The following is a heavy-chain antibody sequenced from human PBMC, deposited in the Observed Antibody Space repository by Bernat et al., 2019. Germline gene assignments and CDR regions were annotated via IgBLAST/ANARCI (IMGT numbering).Heavy chain of an antibody. D-gene: IGHD3-22*01. J-gene: IGHJ4*02. CDR2: INPSGGST. CDR1: GYTFTSYY. Sequence: QVQLVQSGAEVKKPGASVKVSCKASGYTFTSYYMHWVRQAPGQGLEWMGIINPSGGSTSYAQKFQGRVTMTRDTSTSTVYMELSSLRSEDTAVYYCAREWHDSSGYYYPEDYFDYWGQGTLLTVSS. CDR3: AREWHDSSGYYYPEDYFDY. V-gene: IGHV1-46*03.